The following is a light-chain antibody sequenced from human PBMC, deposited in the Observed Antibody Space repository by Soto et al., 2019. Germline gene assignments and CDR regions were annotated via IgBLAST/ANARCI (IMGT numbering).Light chain of an antibody. J-gene: IGKJ1*01. CDR3: LQYDDIPWT. CDR2: DAS. V-gene: IGKV1-33*01. Sequence: DIQMTQSPSSLSASVGDRVTITCQASQDITNYLNWYQQRPGKAPKLLIYDASNLETGIPPRFSGSGSGTDFTFTINSLQPEDIATYYCLQYDDIPWTFGQGTKVEIK. CDR1: QDITNY.